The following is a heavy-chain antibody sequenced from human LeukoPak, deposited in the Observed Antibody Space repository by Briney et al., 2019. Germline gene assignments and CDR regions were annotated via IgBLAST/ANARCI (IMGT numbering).Heavy chain of an antibody. J-gene: IGHJ6*02. CDR3: AKEYDILTGYGPYYSMDV. CDR1: GFNFDDYA. V-gene: IGHV3-43*02. D-gene: IGHD3-9*01. Sequence: QPGGSLRLSCAASGFNFDDYAMHWVRQAPGKGLEWVSLISGDGTITYYADSVKGRFTISRDNNKSSLSLQMKSLRTEDTALYYCAKEYDILTGYGPYYSMDVWGQGTTVTVSS. CDR2: ISGDGTIT.